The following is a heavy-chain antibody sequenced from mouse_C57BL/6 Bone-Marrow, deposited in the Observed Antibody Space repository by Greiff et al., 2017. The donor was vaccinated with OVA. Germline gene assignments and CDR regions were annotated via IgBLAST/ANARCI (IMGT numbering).Heavy chain of an antibody. D-gene: IGHD2-3*01. J-gene: IGHJ3*01. V-gene: IGHV5-9*01. CDR1: GFTFSSYT. Sequence: EVHLVEPGGGLVKPGGSLKLSCAASGFTFSSYTMPWVRQTPEKRLEWVATISGGGGNTYYPDSVKGRSTISRDNATNTQYLQMSSLRSEDTALYYCARHRWLLRSWFAYWGQGTLVTVSA. CDR3: ARHRWLLRSWFAY. CDR2: ISGGGGNT.